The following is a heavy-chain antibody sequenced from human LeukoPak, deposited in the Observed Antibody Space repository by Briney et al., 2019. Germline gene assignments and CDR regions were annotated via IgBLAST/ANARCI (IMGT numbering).Heavy chain of an antibody. J-gene: IGHJ3*02. CDR1: GYTFTSYG. V-gene: IGHV1-18*01. CDR3: ARDTIVVVERGDAFDI. CDR2: ISAYNGNT. D-gene: IGHD3-22*01. Sequence: GASVKVSCKASGYTFTSYGISWVRQAPGQGLEWMGWISAYNGNTNYAQKLQGRVTMTTDTSTSTAYMELRSLRSDDTAVYYCARDTIVVVERGDAFDIWGQGTMVTVSS.